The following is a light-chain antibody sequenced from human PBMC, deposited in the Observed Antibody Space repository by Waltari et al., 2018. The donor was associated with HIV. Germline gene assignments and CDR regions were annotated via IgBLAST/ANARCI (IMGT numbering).Light chain of an antibody. CDR2: GAS. J-gene: IGKJ1*01. CDR3: HQYGGSPPT. Sequence: EIVLTQSPGSLSLSPGERATLSCRASQSVSRSFIAWLQQKPGQAPRLLVYGASSRATDIPDRFSGSGSGTDFTLTISRLEPEDFAVYYCHQYGGSPPTFGQGTKVEIK. V-gene: IGKV3-20*01. CDR1: QSVSRSF.